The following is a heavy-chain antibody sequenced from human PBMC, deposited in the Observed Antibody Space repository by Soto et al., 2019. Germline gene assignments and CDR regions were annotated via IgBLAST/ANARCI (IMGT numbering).Heavy chain of an antibody. Sequence: EVQLVESGGGLVQPGGSLRLSCAASGFTFSTYSMNWVRQAPGKGLEWVSYISSSSTTIYYADSVKGRFTISRDNAKNSLYLKMNSRGAEGTAVYYCARGIAVAYTGAAWGQVPLVTVSS. J-gene: IGHJ4*02. CDR3: ARGIAVAYTGAA. CDR1: GFTFSTYS. D-gene: IGHD6-19*01. V-gene: IGHV3-48*01. CDR2: ISSSSTTI.